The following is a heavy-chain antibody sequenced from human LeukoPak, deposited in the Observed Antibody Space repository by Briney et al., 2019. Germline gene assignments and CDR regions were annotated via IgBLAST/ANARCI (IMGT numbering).Heavy chain of an antibody. CDR1: GFTVSSNY. V-gene: IGHV3-53*01. CDR3: ARAGGSYYGSGYFDL. CDR2: IYSGGST. Sequence: GGSLRLSCAASGFTVSSNYMSWVRQAPGKGLEWVSVIYSGGSTYYADSVKGRFTISRHNSKNTLYLQMNSLRAEDTAVYYCARAGGSYYGSGYFDLWGRGTLVTVSS. J-gene: IGHJ2*01. D-gene: IGHD1-26*01.